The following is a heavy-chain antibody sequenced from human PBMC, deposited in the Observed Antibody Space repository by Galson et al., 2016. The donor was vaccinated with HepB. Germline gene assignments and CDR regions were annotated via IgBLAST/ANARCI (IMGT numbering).Heavy chain of an antibody. CDR2: VNSDGSRT. V-gene: IGHV3-74*01. CDR1: GFTFSTYW. CDR3: AKDIGYCSGGTCPNDAFDI. D-gene: IGHD2-15*01. J-gene: IGHJ3*02. Sequence: SLRLSCAASGFTFSTYWMHWVRQVPGMGLVWVSRVNSDGSRTTYVDSVKGRFTISRDNAKNTLYLQMNSLRAEDTAVYYCAKDIGYCSGGTCPNDAFDIWGQGTMVTVSS.